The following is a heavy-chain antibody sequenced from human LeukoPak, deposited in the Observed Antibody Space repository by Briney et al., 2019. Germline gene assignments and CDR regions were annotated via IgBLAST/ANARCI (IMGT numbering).Heavy chain of an antibody. CDR2: ISGSGGST. CDR1: GFTFSSYA. Sequence: GGSLRLSCAASGFTFSSYAMSWVRQAPGKGLEWVSAISGSGGSTYYADSVKGRFTISRDNSKNTLYLQMNSLRAEDTAAYYCAKGYSYGYAGRFDYWGQGTLVTVSS. V-gene: IGHV3-23*01. D-gene: IGHD5-18*01. J-gene: IGHJ4*02. CDR3: AKGYSYGYAGRFDY.